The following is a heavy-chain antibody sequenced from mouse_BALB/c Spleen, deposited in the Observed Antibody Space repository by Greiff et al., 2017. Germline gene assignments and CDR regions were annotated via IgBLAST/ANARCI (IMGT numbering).Heavy chain of an antibody. CDR1: GYTFTSYY. CDR3: ARGDRYDWYFDV. J-gene: IGHJ1*01. D-gene: IGHD2-14*01. Sequence: QVQLQQSGPELVKPGASVKMSCKASGYTFTSYYIHWVKQRPGQGLEWIGWIYPGDGSTKYNEKFKGKTTLTADKSSSTAYMLLSSLTSEDSAIYFCARGDRYDWYFDVWGAGTTVTVSS. CDR2: IYPGDGST. V-gene: IGHV1S56*01.